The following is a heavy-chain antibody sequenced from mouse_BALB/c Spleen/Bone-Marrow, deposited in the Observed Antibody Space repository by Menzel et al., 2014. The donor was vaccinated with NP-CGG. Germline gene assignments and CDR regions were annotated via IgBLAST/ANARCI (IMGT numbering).Heavy chain of an antibody. D-gene: IGHD2-3*01. J-gene: IGHJ2*01. Sequence: EVQLVESGGGLVKPGGSLKLSCAASGFTFSSYAMSWVRQTPEKRLEWVATISSGGSYTYYPDSVKGRFTISRDNAKNTLYLQMSSLRSEDTAIYYCARQGDGYFDYWGQGTTLTSSS. CDR3: ARQGDGYFDY. CDR1: GFTFSSYA. CDR2: ISSGGSYT. V-gene: IGHV5-9-3*01.